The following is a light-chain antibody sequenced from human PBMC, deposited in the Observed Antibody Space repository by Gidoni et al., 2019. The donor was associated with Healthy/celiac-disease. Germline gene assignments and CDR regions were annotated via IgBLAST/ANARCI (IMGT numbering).Light chain of an antibody. CDR3: QQSYSTPLT. V-gene: IGKV1-39*01. Sequence: DIKMTQSPSSLSASVGDRVTITCRASQSISSYLNWYQQKPGKSPKLLIYAASSLQSGVPSRFSGSGSGTDFTLTISSLQPEDFATYYCQQSYSTPLTFGQXTKLEIK. CDR2: AAS. CDR1: QSISSY. J-gene: IGKJ2*01.